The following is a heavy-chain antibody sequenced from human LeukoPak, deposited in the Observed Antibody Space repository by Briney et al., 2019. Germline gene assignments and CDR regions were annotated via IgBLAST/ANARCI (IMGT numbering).Heavy chain of an antibody. CDR2: ISSSSSTI. Sequence: GGSLRLSCAASGFTFSSYSMNGSRQRQGRGLDWVSYISSSSSTIYYADSVKGRFTISRDNAKNSLYLQMNSLRAEDTAVYYCAMTLSSWYVRWGQGTLVTVSS. D-gene: IGHD6-13*01. J-gene: IGHJ5*02. CDR1: GFTFSSYS. V-gene: IGHV3-48*01. CDR3: AMTLSSWYVR.